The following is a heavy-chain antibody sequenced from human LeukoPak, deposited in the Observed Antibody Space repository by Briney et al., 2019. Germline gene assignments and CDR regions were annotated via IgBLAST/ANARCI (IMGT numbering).Heavy chain of an antibody. CDR1: GGTFSSYA. J-gene: IGHJ4*02. D-gene: IGHD6-6*01. Sequence: ASVKVSCKASGGTFSSYAINWVRQAPGQGLEWMGWISAYNGNTNYAQKLQGRVTMTTDTSTSTAYMELRSLRSDDTAVYYCARAHSSSSSNYWGQGTLVTVSS. V-gene: IGHV1-18*01. CDR3: ARAHSSSSSNY. CDR2: ISAYNGNT.